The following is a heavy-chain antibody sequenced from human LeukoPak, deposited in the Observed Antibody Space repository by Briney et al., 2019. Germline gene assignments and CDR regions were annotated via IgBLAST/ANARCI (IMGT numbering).Heavy chain of an antibody. CDR3: ATLYGSSSDDY. Sequence: GGSLRLSCAASGFTFSSYWMSWVRQAPGKGLEWVANIKQDGSEKYYVDSVKGRFTISRDNAQNSLFLQMNSLRAEDTAVYYCATLYGSSSDDYWGQGTLVTVSS. V-gene: IGHV3-7*01. CDR1: GFTFSSYW. J-gene: IGHJ4*02. D-gene: IGHD6-6*01. CDR2: IKQDGSEK.